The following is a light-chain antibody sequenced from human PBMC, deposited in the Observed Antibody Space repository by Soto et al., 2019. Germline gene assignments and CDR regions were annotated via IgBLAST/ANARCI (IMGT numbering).Light chain of an antibody. J-gene: IGKJ4*01. Sequence: DIQMTQSPSSLSASVGDRVTVPCRVSQSISSYLNWYQQKPGKAPKLLIYAASSLQSGVPSRFSGSGSGTDFTLTISSLQPEDFATYYCQQSYSTPLTFGGGTKVDIK. CDR2: AAS. CDR3: QQSYSTPLT. V-gene: IGKV1-39*01. CDR1: QSISSY.